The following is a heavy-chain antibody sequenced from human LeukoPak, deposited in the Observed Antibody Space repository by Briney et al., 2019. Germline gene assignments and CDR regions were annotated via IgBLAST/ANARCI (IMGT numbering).Heavy chain of an antibody. Sequence: GGSLRLSCAASGFTFSSYSMNWVRQAPGKGLEWVSSISSSSSYIYYADSVKGRFTISRDDAKNSLYLQMNSLRAEDTAVYYCARGGAWFGESYDYWGQGTLVTVSS. CDR2: ISSSSSYI. V-gene: IGHV3-21*01. CDR3: ARGGAWFGESYDY. D-gene: IGHD3-10*01. CDR1: GFTFSSYS. J-gene: IGHJ4*02.